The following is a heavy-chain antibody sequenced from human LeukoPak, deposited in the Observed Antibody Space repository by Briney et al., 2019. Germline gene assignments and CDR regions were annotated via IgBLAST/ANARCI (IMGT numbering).Heavy chain of an antibody. CDR3: AREPRYSDYDRVLDY. Sequence: ASVKVSCKASGYTFTGYYMHWVRQAPGQGLEWMGGIIPIFGTAKYAQKFQGRVTITADESTSTAYMELSSLRSEDSAVYYCAREPRYSDYDRVLDYWGQGALVTVSS. CDR1: GYTFTGYY. V-gene: IGHV1-69*13. J-gene: IGHJ4*02. D-gene: IGHD5-12*01. CDR2: IIPIFGTA.